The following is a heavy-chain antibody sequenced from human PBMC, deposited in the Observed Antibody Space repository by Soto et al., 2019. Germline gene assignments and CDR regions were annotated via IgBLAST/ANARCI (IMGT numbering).Heavy chain of an antibody. V-gene: IGHV3-33*01. Sequence: PGGSLRLSCAASGFTFSSYGMHWVRQAPGKGLEWVAVIWYHGSNKYYADSVKGRFTISRDNSKNTLYLQMNSLRAEDTAVYYCARGGYDFWSGYDFDYWGQGTLVTVSS. CDR3: ARGGYDFWSGYDFDY. CDR1: GFTFSSYG. J-gene: IGHJ4*02. CDR2: IWYHGSNK. D-gene: IGHD3-3*01.